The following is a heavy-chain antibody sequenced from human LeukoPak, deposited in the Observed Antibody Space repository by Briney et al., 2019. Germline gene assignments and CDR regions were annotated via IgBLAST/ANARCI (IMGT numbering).Heavy chain of an antibody. V-gene: IGHV1-24*01. J-gene: IGHJ3*02. CDR3: ARDQGKYWLVPDAFDI. D-gene: IGHD6-19*01. CDR1: GYTLTELS. Sequence: GASVKVSCKVSGYTLTELSMHWVRQAPGKGLEWMGGFDPEDGETIYAQKFQGRVTMTEDTSTDTAYMELSSLRAEDTAVYYCARDQGKYWLVPDAFDIWGQGTMVTVSS. CDR2: FDPEDGET.